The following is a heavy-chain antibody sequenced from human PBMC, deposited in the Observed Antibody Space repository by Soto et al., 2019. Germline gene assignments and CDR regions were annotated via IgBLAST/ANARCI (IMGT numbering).Heavy chain of an antibody. CDR2: INPSGGST. V-gene: IGHV1-46*01. CDR3: ARDLYDSSGYYLNDRPHDAFDI. J-gene: IGHJ3*02. Sequence: GTSVKVSCKASGYTFTSYYMHWVRQAPGQGLEWMGIINPSGGSTSYAQKFQGRVTMTRDTSTSTVYMELSSLRSEDTAVYYCARDLYDSSGYYLNDRPHDAFDIWGQGTMVTVSS. D-gene: IGHD3-22*01. CDR1: GYTFTSYY.